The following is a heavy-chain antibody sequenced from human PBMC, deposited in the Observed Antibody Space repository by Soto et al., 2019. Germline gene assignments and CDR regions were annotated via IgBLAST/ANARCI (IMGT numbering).Heavy chain of an antibody. J-gene: IGHJ4*02. CDR1: GGSISSSSYY. CDR3: ATIVVPAAPFDY. CDR2: IYYSGST. V-gene: IGHV4-39*07. Sequence: SETLPRTCTVSGGSISSSSYYWGWIRQPPGKGLEWIGSIYYSGSTYYNPSLKSRVTISVDTSKNQFSLKLSSVTAADTAVYYCATIVVPAAPFDYWGQGTQVTVSS. D-gene: IGHD2-2*01.